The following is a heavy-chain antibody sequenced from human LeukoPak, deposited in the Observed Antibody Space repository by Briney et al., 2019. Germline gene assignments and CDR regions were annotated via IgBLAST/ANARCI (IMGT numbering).Heavy chain of an antibody. V-gene: IGHV4-39*01. Sequence: SETLSLTCTVSGGSISSYYWSWIRQPPGKGLEWIGSIYYSGSTYYHPSLKSRVTISVDTSKNQFSLKLISVTAADTAVYYCARHQRGSRIGASDYWGQGTLVTVSS. CDR3: ARHQRGSRIGASDY. J-gene: IGHJ4*02. CDR2: IYYSGST. D-gene: IGHD2-2*01. CDR1: GGSISSYY.